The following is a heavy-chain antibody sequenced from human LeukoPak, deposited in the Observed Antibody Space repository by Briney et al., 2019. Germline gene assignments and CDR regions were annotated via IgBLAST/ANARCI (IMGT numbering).Heavy chain of an antibody. J-gene: IGHJ5*02. CDR3: ARIVGARPYHWFDP. V-gene: IGHV4-59*01. CDR1: GGSISSYY. CDR2: IYYSGST. D-gene: IGHD1-26*01. Sequence: PSETLSLTCTVSGGSISSYYWSWIRQPPGKGLEWIGYIYYSGSTNYNPSLKSRVTISVDTSKNQFSLKLSSVTAADTAVYYCARIVGARPYHWFDPWGQGTLVTVSS.